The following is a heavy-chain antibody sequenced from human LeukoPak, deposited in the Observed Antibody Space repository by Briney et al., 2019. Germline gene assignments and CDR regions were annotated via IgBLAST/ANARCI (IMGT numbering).Heavy chain of an antibody. CDR2: IYDRGPA. CDR1: GYAITSGGFS. V-gene: IGHV4-30-2*06. D-gene: IGHD3-10*01. CDR3: ARSRQASGLFNS. Sequence: PSETLSLTCTVSGYAITSGGFSWNWIRQSPGKGLEWIGCIYDRGPAYYNPSLKSRFTISVDRPKNQFFLNVTSLTAADTAVYFCARSRQASGLFNSWGQGTLVVVSS. J-gene: IGHJ5*01.